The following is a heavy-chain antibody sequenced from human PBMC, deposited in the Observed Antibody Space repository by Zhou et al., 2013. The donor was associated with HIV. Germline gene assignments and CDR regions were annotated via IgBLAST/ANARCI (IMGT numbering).Heavy chain of an antibody. CDR3: ARDGGTDWDDSGSEY. D-gene: IGHD1-1*01. CDR2: GTRQNDNA. Sequence: QVQLVQSGGELKKPGASVKVSCNVSGYNISDYGISWVRQAPGQGLEWLGWISGVRQAPAQGLEWLGWGTRQNDNAKYAEKFQDRITMTLDTSTSTVYMEMRSLTSDDTAVYYCARDGGTDWDDSGSEYWGQGTLVTVSS. V-gene: IGHV1-18*01. J-gene: IGHJ4*02. CDR1: GYNISDYG.